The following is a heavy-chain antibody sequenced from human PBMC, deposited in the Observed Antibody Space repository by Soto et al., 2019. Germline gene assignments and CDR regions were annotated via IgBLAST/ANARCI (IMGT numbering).Heavy chain of an antibody. D-gene: IGHD2-2*01. J-gene: IGHJ4*02. CDR2: IKSKTEGGTT. CDR3: TTDSIYCSSTSCYVLGLYFDY. Sequence: EVQLVESGGGLVKPGGSLRLSCAASGFTFSNAWMSWVRQAPGKGLEWVGRIKSKTEGGTTDYAAPVKGRFTISRDDSKNTLYLQMNSLKTEDTAVYYCTTDSIYCSSTSCYVLGLYFDYWGQGTLVTVSS. CDR1: GFTFSNAW. V-gene: IGHV3-15*01.